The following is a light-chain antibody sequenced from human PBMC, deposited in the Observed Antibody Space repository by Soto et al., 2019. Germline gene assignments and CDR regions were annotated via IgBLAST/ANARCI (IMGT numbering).Light chain of an antibody. Sequence: QSALTQPASVSGSPGQSITISCTGTSSDIGVYNYVSWYRQHPGKVPKLIIYEVTNRPSGVSNRFSGSKSGNTASLTISGLQSDDEADYYCSSYTASSTLLFGGGTKLTVL. J-gene: IGLJ2*01. V-gene: IGLV2-14*01. CDR1: SSDIGVYNY. CDR2: EVT. CDR3: SSYTASSTLL.